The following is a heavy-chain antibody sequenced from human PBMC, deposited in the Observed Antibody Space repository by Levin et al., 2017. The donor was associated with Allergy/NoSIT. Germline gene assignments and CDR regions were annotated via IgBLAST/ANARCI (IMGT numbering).Heavy chain of an antibody. J-gene: IGHJ4*02. CDR2: ISAYNGNT. CDR3: ARDLYCSGGTCYHPVGYDY. CDR1: GYTFTSYG. Sequence: ASVKVSFKASGYTFTSYGISWVRQAPGQGLEWMGWISAYNGNTNYAQKLQGRVTMTTDTSTSTAYMELRSLRSDDTAVYYCARDLYCSGGTCYHPVGYDYWGQGTLVTVSS. V-gene: IGHV1-18*01. D-gene: IGHD2-15*01.